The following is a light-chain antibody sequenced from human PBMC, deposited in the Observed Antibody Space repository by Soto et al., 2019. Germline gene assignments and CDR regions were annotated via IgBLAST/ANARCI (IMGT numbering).Light chain of an antibody. CDR2: DES. V-gene: IGKV3-11*01. J-gene: IGKJ4*02. CDR3: QQLINWGHT. Sequence: EIVLTQSPATLSLSPGERATLSCRASQSVSSYLAWYQQKPGQAPRLIIYDESNRATGIPARFSGSVSGTDFTLTIISLEPEDFAVYYCQQLINWGHTFGGGTKVEIK. CDR1: QSVSSY.